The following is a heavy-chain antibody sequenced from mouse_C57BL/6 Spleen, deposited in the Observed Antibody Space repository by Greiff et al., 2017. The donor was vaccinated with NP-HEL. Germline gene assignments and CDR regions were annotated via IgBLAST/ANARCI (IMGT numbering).Heavy chain of an antibody. D-gene: IGHD1-1*01. CDR1: GYTFTSYW. CDR3: ARGATVDSLAY. CDR2: IDPSDSYT. Sequence: QVQLQQPGAELVRPGTSVKLSCKASGYTFTSYWMHWVKQRPGQGLEWIGVIDPSDSYTNYNQKFKGKATLTVDTSSSTAYMQLSSLTSEDSAVYYCARGATVDSLAYWGQGTLVTVSA. J-gene: IGHJ3*01. V-gene: IGHV1-59*01.